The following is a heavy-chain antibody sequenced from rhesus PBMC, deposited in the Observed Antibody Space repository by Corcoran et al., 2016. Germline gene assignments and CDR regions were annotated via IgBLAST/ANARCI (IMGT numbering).Heavy chain of an antibody. Sequence: EVRLVESGGGLVQPGGSLRLYCAASGFTFSDYYMRWVRQAPGKGAEWVGFIRNKTNGGTAEDAAYVKGRFTNSRDDSKSIASLQMNSLKTEDTAVYYCARRGRQLDFDYGGQGVLVTVSS. CDR2: IRNKTNGGTA. D-gene: IGHD6-25*01. V-gene: IGHV3-116*02. CDR1: GFTFSDYY. CDR3: ARRGRQLDFDY. J-gene: IGHJ4*01.